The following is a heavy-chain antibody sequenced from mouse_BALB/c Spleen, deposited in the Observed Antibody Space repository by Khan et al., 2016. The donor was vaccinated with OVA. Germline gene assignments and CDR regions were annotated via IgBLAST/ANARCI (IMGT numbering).Heavy chain of an antibody. CDR3: ARQPYYHYNILDY. Sequence: QMQLEESGPGLAAPSQSLSITCTISGFSLTTYGVHWVRQPPGKGLEWLAVIWSDGNTNYNSALKSRLTITKDNSQSQVFLKMNSLQTDDTAIYFCARQPYYHYNILDYWGQGTPVTVSS. CDR1: GFSLTTYG. CDR2: IWSDGNT. D-gene: IGHD2-4*01. J-gene: IGHJ4*01. V-gene: IGHV2-6-1*01.